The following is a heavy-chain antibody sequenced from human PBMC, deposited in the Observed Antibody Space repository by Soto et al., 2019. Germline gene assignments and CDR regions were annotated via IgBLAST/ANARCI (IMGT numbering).Heavy chain of an antibody. V-gene: IGHV1-69*02. Sequence: QVQLVQSGAEVKKPGSSVKVSCKASGGTLSSYPISWVRQAPGQGLEWMGRIIPILGIANYAQKFQGRVTITADKSTSTAYMELSSLRSEDTAVYYCASRYDSSDYWGQGTLVTVSS. CDR3: ASRYDSSDY. J-gene: IGHJ4*02. CDR1: GGTLSSYP. CDR2: IIPILGIA. D-gene: IGHD3-22*01.